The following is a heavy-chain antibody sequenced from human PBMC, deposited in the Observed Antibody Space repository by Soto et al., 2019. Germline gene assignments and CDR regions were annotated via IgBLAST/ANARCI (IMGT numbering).Heavy chain of an antibody. CDR2: IYYSGST. V-gene: IGHV4-39*01. Sequence: PSETLSLTCTVSGGSISSSSYYWGWIRQPPGKGLEWIGSIYYSGSTYYNPSLKSRVTISVDTSKNQFSLKLSSVTAADTAVYYCARLKNYYDSSGSIRGDAFDIWGQRTMVTVSS. CDR1: GGSISSSSYY. J-gene: IGHJ3*02. D-gene: IGHD3-22*01. CDR3: ARLKNYYDSSGSIRGDAFDI.